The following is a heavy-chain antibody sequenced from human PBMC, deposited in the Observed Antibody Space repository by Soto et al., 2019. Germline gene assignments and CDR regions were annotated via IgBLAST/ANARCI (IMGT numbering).Heavy chain of an antibody. Sequence: SETLSLTCTVSGGSVSSGSYYWSWIRQPPGKGLEWIGYIYYSGSTNYNPSLKSRVTISVDTSKNQFSLKLSSVTAADTAVHYCARIITMVRGVIIIPNWFDPWGQGTLVTVSS. CDR3: ARIITMVRGVIIIPNWFDP. CDR2: IYYSGST. D-gene: IGHD3-10*01. V-gene: IGHV4-61*01. J-gene: IGHJ5*02. CDR1: GGSVSSGSYY.